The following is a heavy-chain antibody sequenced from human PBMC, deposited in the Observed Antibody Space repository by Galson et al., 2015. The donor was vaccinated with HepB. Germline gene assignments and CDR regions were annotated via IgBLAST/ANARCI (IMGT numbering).Heavy chain of an antibody. Sequence: QVQLQEPGPGLVKPSETLSLTCTVSGGSISSYYWSWIRQPPGKGLEWIGYIYYSGSTNYNPSLKSRVTISVDTSKNQFSLKLSSVTAADTAVYYCARKRAAADPSAFDIWGQGTMVTVSS. J-gene: IGHJ3*02. CDR2: IYYSGST. CDR1: GGSISSYY. CDR3: ARKRAAADPSAFDI. D-gene: IGHD6-13*01. V-gene: IGHV4-59*01.